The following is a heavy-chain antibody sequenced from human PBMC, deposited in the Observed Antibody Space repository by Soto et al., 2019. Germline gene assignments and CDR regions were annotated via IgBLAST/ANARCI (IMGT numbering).Heavy chain of an antibody. CDR1: GFPFSTYW. Sequence: EVQLVESGGGLVQPGGSLRLSCAAYGFPFSTYWMSWVRQAPGKGLEWVANIKQDGSEKYYVDSVKGRFTISRDNANNSLYLQMNSLRADDTAVYYCARGSSGSGWYFDYWGQGTLVTVSS. V-gene: IGHV3-7*04. CDR2: IKQDGSEK. CDR3: ARGSSGSGWYFDY. J-gene: IGHJ4*02. D-gene: IGHD6-19*01.